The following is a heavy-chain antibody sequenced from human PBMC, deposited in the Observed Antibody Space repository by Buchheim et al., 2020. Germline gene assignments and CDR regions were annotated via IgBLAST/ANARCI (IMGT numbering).Heavy chain of an antibody. D-gene: IGHD6-13*01. V-gene: IGHV3-48*02. Sequence: EVQLVESGGGLVQPGGSLRLSCAASGFNFSTYRMNWVRQAPGKGLEWLLYISRSSTNIYYADSVKGRFTVSRDNAKNSLYLQMNSLRDEDTAVYYCARALGMGGDYWGQGTL. CDR1: GFNFSTYR. CDR3: ARALGMGGDY. J-gene: IGHJ4*02. CDR2: ISRSSTNI.